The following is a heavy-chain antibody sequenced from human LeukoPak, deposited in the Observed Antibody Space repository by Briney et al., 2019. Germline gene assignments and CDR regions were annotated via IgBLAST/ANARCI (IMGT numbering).Heavy chain of an antibody. J-gene: IGHJ4*02. Sequence: PGGFLRLSCAASGFTFSSYWMSWVRQAPGKGLEWVANINKDGGEKYYVDSVKGRFTISRDNAKNSLYLQMNSLRADDTAVYYCAKDSPPRYSGSPPAYWGQGTLVTVSS. D-gene: IGHD1-26*01. CDR2: INKDGGEK. CDR3: AKDSPPRYSGSPPAY. CDR1: GFTFSSYW. V-gene: IGHV3-7*03.